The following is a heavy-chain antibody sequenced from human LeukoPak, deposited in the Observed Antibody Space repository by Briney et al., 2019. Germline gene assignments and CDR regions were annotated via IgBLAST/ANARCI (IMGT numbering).Heavy chain of an antibody. D-gene: IGHD2-21*01. CDR3: ARCSGGDCYRPLDF. Sequence: ASVEVSCKASGYTFTSYGISWARQAPGQGLEWMGWISADSGNTNYAQKLQGRVTMTTDTSTSTAYMELRSLRSDDTAVYFCARCSGGDCYRPLDFWGQGTLVTVSS. J-gene: IGHJ4*02. V-gene: IGHV1-18*01. CDR2: ISADSGNT. CDR1: GYTFTSYG.